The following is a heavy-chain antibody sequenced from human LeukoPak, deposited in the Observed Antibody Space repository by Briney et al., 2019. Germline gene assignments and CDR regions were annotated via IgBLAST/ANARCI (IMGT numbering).Heavy chain of an antibody. V-gene: IGHV3-21*01. J-gene: IGHJ1*01. CDR2: ISGSSRHI. D-gene: IGHD2-21*02. Sequence: GGSLRLSCAASGLTFSDYTMNWVRQAPGKGLEYVSSISGSSRHIYYADSVKGRFTISRDNTKSSLYLQMNSLRVEDMAVYYCARGYCGGDCYGDWGQGTLVTVSS. CDR1: GLTFSDYT. CDR3: ARGYCGGDCYGD.